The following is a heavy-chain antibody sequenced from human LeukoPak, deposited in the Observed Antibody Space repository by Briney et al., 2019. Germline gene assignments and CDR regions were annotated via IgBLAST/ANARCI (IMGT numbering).Heavy chain of an antibody. CDR3: ARNKYSYAPYYYYGMDV. Sequence: SETLSLTCTVSGGSISSYYWSWIRQPPGKGLEWIGYIYYSGSTNYNPSLKSRVTISVDTSKNQFSLKLSSVTAADTAVYYCARNKYSYAPYYYYGMDVWGQGPTVTVSS. J-gene: IGHJ6*02. D-gene: IGHD5-18*01. CDR1: GGSISSYY. V-gene: IGHV4-59*01. CDR2: IYYSGST.